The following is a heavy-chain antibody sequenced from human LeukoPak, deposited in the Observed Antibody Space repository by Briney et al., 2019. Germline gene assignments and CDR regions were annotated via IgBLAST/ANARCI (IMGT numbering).Heavy chain of an antibody. Sequence: ASVKVSCKASGYTFTSYDINWVRQATGQGLEWMGWMNPNSGNTGYAQKFQGRATMTRNTSISTAYMELSSLRSEDTAVYYCARLVPAATNDYWGQGTLVTVSS. V-gene: IGHV1-8*01. D-gene: IGHD2-2*01. CDR2: MNPNSGNT. J-gene: IGHJ4*02. CDR3: ARLVPAATNDY. CDR1: GYTFTSYD.